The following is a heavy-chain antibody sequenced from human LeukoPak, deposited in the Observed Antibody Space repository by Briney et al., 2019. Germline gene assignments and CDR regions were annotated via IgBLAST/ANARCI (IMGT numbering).Heavy chain of an antibody. CDR2: IYYSGST. CDR1: GGSISSSSYY. V-gene: IGHV4-39*01. J-gene: IGHJ6*03. Sequence: SETLSLXCTVSGGSISSSSYYWGWIRQPPGKGLEWIGSIYYSGSTYYNPSLKSRVTISVDTSKNQFSLKLSSVTAADTAVYYCARQGLGAYMDVWGKGTTVTVSS. CDR3: ARQGLGAYMDV. D-gene: IGHD3-16*01.